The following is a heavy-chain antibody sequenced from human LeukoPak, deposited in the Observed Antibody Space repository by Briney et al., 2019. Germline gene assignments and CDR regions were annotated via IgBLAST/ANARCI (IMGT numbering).Heavy chain of an antibody. D-gene: IGHD1-26*01. J-gene: IGHJ4*02. CDR1: GGSISSGGYY. CDR2: IYHSGST. Sequence: SQTLSLTCTVSGGSISSGGYYWRWIRQPPGKGLEWIGYIYHSGSTYYNPSLKSRVTISVDRSKNQFSLKLSSVTAADTAVYYCARATSVGATRDFDYWGQGTLVTVSS. CDR3: ARATSVGATRDFDY. V-gene: IGHV4-30-2*01.